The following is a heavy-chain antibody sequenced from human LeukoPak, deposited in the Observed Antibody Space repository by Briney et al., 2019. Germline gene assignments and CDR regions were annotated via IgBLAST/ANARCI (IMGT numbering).Heavy chain of an antibody. CDR3: AKTKGDYEYYFDY. D-gene: IGHD4-17*01. CDR1: GFTFSSYA. CDR2: ISHDGNNK. Sequence: GGSLRLSCAASGFTFSSYAMSWVRQAPGKGLEWVAVISHDGNNKYYADSVKGRFTISRDNSKNTLYLQMNSLRAEDTAVYFCAKTKGDYEYYFDYWGQGTLVTVSS. V-gene: IGHV3-30*18. J-gene: IGHJ4*02.